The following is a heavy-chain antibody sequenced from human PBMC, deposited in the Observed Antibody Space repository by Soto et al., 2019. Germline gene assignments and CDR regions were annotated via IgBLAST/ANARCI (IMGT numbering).Heavy chain of an antibody. CDR1: GGSISSGDYY. J-gene: IGHJ4*02. CDR2: IYYSGST. CDR3: ARPGDSGYVDY. Sequence: SETLSLTCTVSGGSISSGDYYWSWIRQPPGKGLEWIGYIYYSGSTYYNPSLKSRVTISVDTSKNQFSLKLSSVTAADTAVYYCARPGDSGYVDYWGQGTLVNVSS. D-gene: IGHD5-12*01. V-gene: IGHV4-30-4*01.